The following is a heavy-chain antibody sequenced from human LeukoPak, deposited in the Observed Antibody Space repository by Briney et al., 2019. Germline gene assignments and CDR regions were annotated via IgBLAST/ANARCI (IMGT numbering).Heavy chain of an antibody. V-gene: IGHV3-74*01. J-gene: IGHJ5*02. D-gene: IGHD2-2*03. CDR3: ARDMDFRINWFDP. CDR1: GFTFSSYW. CDR2: INSDGSST. Sequence: PGGSLRLSCAASGFTFSSYWMHWVRQAPGKGLVWVSRINSDGSSTSYADSVKGRFTISRDNAKDTLYLQMNSLRAEDTAVYYCARDMDFRINWFDPWGQGTLVTVSS.